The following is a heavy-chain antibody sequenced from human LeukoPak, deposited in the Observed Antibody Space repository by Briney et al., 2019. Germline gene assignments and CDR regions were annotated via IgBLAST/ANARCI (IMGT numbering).Heavy chain of an antibody. CDR2: TFYRSKWNN. Sequence: SQTLSLTCAISGDSVSSDSAAWTWIRQSPSRGLEWLGRTFYRSKWNNEYEVSVKSRITINPDTSKNQFSLQLNSVTPEDTAVYYCARERSGFDYWGQGTLVTVSS. CDR3: ARERSGFDY. J-gene: IGHJ4*02. V-gene: IGHV6-1*01. CDR1: GDSVSSDSAA. D-gene: IGHD3-3*01.